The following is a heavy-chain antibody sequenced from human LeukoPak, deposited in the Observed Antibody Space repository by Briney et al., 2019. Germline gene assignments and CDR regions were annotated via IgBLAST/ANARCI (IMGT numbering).Heavy chain of an antibody. V-gene: IGHV3-30*03. D-gene: IGHD6-13*01. Sequence: GRPLRLPCAACGFTFSSYGMQWVRQAPGEGLEWVAVMSCDGSNKYYADSVKGRFTISRDNSKNTLYLQMNSRRAEDTAVYYCATCKGHSSRYEGLFDYWGQGTLVTVSS. CDR2: MSCDGSNK. J-gene: IGHJ4*02. CDR3: ATCKGHSSRYEGLFDY. CDR1: GFTFSSYG.